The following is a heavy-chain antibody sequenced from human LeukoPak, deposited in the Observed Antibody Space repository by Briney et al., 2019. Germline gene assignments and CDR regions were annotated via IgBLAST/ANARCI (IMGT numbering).Heavy chain of an antibody. CDR3: ARDNIAVAN. J-gene: IGHJ4*02. D-gene: IGHD6-19*01. Sequence: SETLSLTCTVSGGPISSSSYYWGWIRQPPGKGLEWIGSIYYSGSTYYNPSLKSRVTISVDTSKNQFSLKLSSVTAADTAVYYCARDNIAVANWGQGTLVTVSS. CDR2: IYYSGST. CDR1: GGPISSSSYY. V-gene: IGHV4-39*07.